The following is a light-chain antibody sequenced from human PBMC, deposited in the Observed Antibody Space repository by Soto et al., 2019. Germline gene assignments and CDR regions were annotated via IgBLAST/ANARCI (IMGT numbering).Light chain of an antibody. Sequence: SVLTQPPSASGSPGQSVASACTGTSSDVGGYNYVSWYQQHPGKAPKLMIYEVNKRPSGVPDRFSGSKSGNTASLTVSGLQAEDEADYYCSSYAGSSNVFGTGTKVTV. CDR1: SSDVGGYNY. J-gene: IGLJ1*01. CDR3: SSYAGSSNV. V-gene: IGLV2-8*01. CDR2: EVN.